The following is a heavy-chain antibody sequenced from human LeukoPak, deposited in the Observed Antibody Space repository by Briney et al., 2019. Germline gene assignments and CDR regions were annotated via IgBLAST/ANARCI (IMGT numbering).Heavy chain of an antibody. CDR3: ARGVFGDYVWDPYYYGMDV. V-gene: IGHV4-31*03. D-gene: IGHD3-16*01. Sequence: SETLSLTCTVSGGSISSGGYYWSWIRQHPGKGLEWIGYIYYSGSTHYNPSLKSRVTISVDTSKNQFSLKLSSVTAADTAVYYCARGVFGDYVWDPYYYGMDVWGQGTTVTVSS. J-gene: IGHJ6*02. CDR1: GGSISSGGYY. CDR2: IYYSGST.